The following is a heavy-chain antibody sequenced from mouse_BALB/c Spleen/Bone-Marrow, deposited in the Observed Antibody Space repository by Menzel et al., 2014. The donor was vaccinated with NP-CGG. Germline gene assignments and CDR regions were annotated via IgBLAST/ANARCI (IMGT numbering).Heavy chain of an antibody. D-gene: IGHD3-3*01. CDR3: ARRAGAY. J-gene: IGHJ3*01. CDR2: ISNGGGST. V-gene: IGHV5-12-2*01. Sequence: DVMLVESGGGLVQPGGSLKLSCAASGFTFSSYTMSWVRQTPEKRLEWVAYISNGGGSTYYPDTVKGRFTISRDNAKNTLYLQMSSLKAEDTAMYYCARRAGAYWGQGTLVTVSA. CDR1: GFTFSSYT.